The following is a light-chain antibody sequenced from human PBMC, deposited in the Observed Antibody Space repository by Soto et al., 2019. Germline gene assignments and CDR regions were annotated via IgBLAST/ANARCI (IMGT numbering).Light chain of an antibody. V-gene: IGKV1-5*03. CDR1: QTISSW. CDR3: QQRSNSFT. Sequence: DIQMTQSPSTLSGSVGDRVTITCRASQTISSWLAWYQQKPGKAPKLLIYKASTLKSGVPSRFSGSGSGTEFTLTISSLQPDDFATYYCQQRSNSFTFGPGTKVDIK. J-gene: IGKJ3*01. CDR2: KAS.